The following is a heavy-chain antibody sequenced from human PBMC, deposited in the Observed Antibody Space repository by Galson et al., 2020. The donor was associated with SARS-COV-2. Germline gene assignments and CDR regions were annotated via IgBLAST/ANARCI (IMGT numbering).Heavy chain of an antibody. CDR1: GGSISSGSYY. D-gene: IGHD3-10*01. J-gene: IGHJ6*02. Sequence: SETLSLTCTVSGGSISSGSYYWSWIRQPPGKGLEWIGYIYYSGSTNYNPSLKSRVTISVDTSKNQFSLKLSSVTAADTAVYYCARAKGSFDWYNYYYGMDVWGQGTTVTVSS. CDR3: ARAKGSFDWYNYYYGMDV. V-gene: IGHV4-61*01. CDR2: IYYSGST.